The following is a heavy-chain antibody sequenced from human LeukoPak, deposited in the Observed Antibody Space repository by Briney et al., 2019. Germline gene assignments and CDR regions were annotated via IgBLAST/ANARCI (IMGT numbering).Heavy chain of an antibody. CDR1: GFSLSTSGVG. J-gene: IGHJ6*02. CDR3: AHSAGRHCTNNVCSNSGMDV. Sequence: SGPTLVNPTQTLTLTCTFSGFSLSTSGVGVGWIRQPPGKALEWLSLIYWDDDEHYSPSLKSRLTITKDTSKNQVVLTMSNMGPVDTATYYCAHSAGRHCTNNVCSNSGMDVWGQGTTVTVSS. D-gene: IGHD2-8*01. V-gene: IGHV2-5*02. CDR2: IYWDDDE.